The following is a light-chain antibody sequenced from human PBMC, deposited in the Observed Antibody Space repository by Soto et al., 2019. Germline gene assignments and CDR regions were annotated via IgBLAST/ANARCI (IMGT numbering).Light chain of an antibody. CDR1: QSISTY. CDR3: NQSYSTNRT. V-gene: IGKV1-39*01. CDR2: AAS. J-gene: IGKJ1*01. Sequence: IEMTQSPSSLSSSVGDRVTITCLSSQSISTYLNWYQQKPGKAPNLLMYAASSLQSGVPTRFTGSGSGTDLTITISSLQPEDFATYYCNQSYSTNRTFGQGTKVDIK.